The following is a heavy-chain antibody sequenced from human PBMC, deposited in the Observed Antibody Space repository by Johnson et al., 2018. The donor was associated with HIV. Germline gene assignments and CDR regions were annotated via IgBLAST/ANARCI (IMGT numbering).Heavy chain of an antibody. V-gene: IGHV3-74*02. CDR1: GFTFSSYW. CDR2: ISSDGSST. J-gene: IGHJ3*01. CDR3: ARSGPNWAFDF. D-gene: IGHD1-1*01. Sequence: VQLVESGGGLVKPGGSLRLSCAVSGFTFSSYWMHWVRQAPGKGLVWVSRISSDGSSTYYADSVKGRFTISRDNARNTMFVQMSSLRAEDTAVYYCARSGPNWAFDFWGQGTMVTVSS.